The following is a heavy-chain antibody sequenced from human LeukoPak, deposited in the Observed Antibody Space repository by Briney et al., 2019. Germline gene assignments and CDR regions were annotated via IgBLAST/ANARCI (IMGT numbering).Heavy chain of an antibody. CDR3: ARDTSYGSGSYYPYYYYGMDV. CDR2: ISSSSSYI. CDR1: GFTFSSYS. J-gene: IGHJ6*02. Sequence: GGSLRLSCAASGFTFSSYSMNWVRQAPGKGLEWVSSISSSSSYIYYADSVKGRFTISRDNAKNSLYLQMNSLRAEDTAVYYCARDTSYGSGSYYPYYYYGMDVWGQGTTVTVSS. D-gene: IGHD3-10*01. V-gene: IGHV3-21*01.